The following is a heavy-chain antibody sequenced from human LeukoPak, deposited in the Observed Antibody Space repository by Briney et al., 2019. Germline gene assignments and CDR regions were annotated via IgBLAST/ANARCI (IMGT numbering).Heavy chain of an antibody. CDR2: INHSGYT. Sequence: PSETLSLTCAVSGVSFDDYYWSWVRQPPGKGLEWIGEINHSGYTNDSPSLKSRVTMSIDTSRKQFSLNLRSVTVADTAVYYCTRMTRGHDYWGQGTLVTVSS. V-gene: IGHV4-34*01. J-gene: IGHJ4*02. CDR3: TRMTRGHDY. CDR1: GVSFDDYY. D-gene: IGHD4-11*01.